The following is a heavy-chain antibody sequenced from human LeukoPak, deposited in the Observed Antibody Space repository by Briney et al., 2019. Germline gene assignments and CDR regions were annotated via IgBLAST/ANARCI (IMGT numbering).Heavy chain of an antibody. V-gene: IGHV1-24*01. CDR2: YDPDAGET. CDR3: AAGRFGILCHFNY. CDR1: GYSLTELC. J-gene: IGHJ4*02. Sequence: ASVKVSCKVSGYSLTELCVHWVRQAPGKELEWMGGYDPDAGETIYAQKFQGRVTMTEDTSTDTAYMEVTSLRSDDTAVYYCAAGRFGILCHFNYWGQGTLVTASS. D-gene: IGHD3-10*01.